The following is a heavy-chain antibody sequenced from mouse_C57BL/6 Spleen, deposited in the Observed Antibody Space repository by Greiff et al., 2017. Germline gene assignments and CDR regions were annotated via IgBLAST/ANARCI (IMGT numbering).Heavy chain of an antibody. J-gene: IGHJ1*03. Sequence: EVMLVESEGGLVQPGSSMKLSCTASGFTFSDYYMAWVRQVPEKGLEWVANINYDGSSTYYLDSLKSRFIISRDNAKNILYLQMSSLKSEDTATYYCARSYDYDGYWYFDVWGTGTTVTVSS. CDR2: INYDGSST. V-gene: IGHV5-16*01. CDR3: ARSYDYDGYWYFDV. CDR1: GFTFSDYY. D-gene: IGHD2-4*01.